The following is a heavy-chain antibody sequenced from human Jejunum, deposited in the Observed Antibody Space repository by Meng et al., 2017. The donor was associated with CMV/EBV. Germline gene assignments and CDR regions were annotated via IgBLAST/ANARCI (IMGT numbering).Heavy chain of an antibody. CDR1: GGTFSTYN. V-gene: IGHV1-69*17. D-gene: IGHD3-10*01. CDR2: IIPIFGLA. CDR3: ARSGSEQYNFVMDG. Sequence: SGGTFSTYNISWVRQAPGQGLDWMGGIIPIFGLAHYAQKFQGRVTMTADKSTSTAYMDLSSLRSEDTAVYYCARSGSEQYNFVMDGWGQGTTVTVSS. J-gene: IGHJ6*02.